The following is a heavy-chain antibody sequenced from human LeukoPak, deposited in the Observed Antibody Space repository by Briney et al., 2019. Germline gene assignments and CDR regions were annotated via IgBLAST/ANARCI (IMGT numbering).Heavy chain of an antibody. D-gene: IGHD2/OR15-2a*01. Sequence: GGSLRLSCAPSGFTVSSNYMNSVRQPPGKGLELVSVIYSGGSTSYADSVKGRFTISRDNSKNTLYLHMKSLRAEDTAVYYCASSFYPYHYMDVWGKGTTVTISS. CDR1: GFTVSSNY. V-gene: IGHV3-53*01. CDR2: IYSGGST. CDR3: ASSFYPYHYMDV. J-gene: IGHJ6*03.